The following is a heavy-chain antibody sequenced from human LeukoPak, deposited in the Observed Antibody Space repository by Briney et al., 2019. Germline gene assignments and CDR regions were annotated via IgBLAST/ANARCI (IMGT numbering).Heavy chain of an antibody. CDR2: ISSSSSYI. Sequence: GGSLRLSCAASGFTFSSYWMSWVRRAPGKGLEWVSSISSSSSYIYYADSVKGRFTISRDNAKNSLYLQMNSLRAEDTAVYYCARYPPYDGLDAFDIWGQGTMVTVSS. V-gene: IGHV3-21*01. CDR1: GFTFSSYW. J-gene: IGHJ3*02. CDR3: ARYPPYDGLDAFDI. D-gene: IGHD5-12*01.